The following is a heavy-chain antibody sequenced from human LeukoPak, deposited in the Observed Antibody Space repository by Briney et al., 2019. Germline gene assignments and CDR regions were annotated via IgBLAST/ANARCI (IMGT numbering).Heavy chain of an antibody. V-gene: IGHV1-2*02. CDR3: ARDRIVGGSAFDI. CDR2: INPNSGGT. Sequence: ASVKVSCKASGYTFTGYYMHWVRQAPGQGLEWMGWINPNSGGTNYAQKLQGRVTMTTDTSTSTAYMELRSLRSDDTAVYYCARDRIVGGSAFDIWGQGTMVTVSS. J-gene: IGHJ3*02. D-gene: IGHD1-26*01. CDR1: GYTFTGYY.